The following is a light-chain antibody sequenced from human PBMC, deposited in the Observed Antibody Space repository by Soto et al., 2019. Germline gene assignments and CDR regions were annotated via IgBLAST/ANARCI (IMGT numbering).Light chain of an antibody. CDR1: SSDVGSYNY. J-gene: IGLJ1*01. V-gene: IGLV2-14*01. Sequence: QSALTQPASVSGSPGQSITISCTGTSSDVGSYNYVSWYQQQPGKAPKFIIYDVTNRPSGVSSRFSGSKSGNTASLTISGLQPEDEADYYCSSYTTSNTRQIVFGTGTKVTVL. CDR2: DVT. CDR3: SSYTTSNTRQIV.